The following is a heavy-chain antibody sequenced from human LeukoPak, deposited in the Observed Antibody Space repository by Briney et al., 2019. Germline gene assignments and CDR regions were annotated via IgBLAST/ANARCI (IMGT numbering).Heavy chain of an antibody. CDR2: IYHSGST. D-gene: IGHD3-22*01. Sequence: SETLSLTCTVSGYSISSGYYWGWIRQPPGKGLEGIGSIYHSGSTYYNPSLKSRVTISVDTSKNQFSLKLSSVTAADTAVYYCARVGYYDSSGHFRGGLNPFDYWGQGTLVTVSS. CDR3: ARVGYYDSSGHFRGGLNPFDY. CDR1: GYSISSGYY. J-gene: IGHJ4*02. V-gene: IGHV4-38-2*02.